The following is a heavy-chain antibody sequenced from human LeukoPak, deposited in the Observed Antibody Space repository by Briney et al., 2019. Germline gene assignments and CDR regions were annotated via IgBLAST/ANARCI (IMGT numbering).Heavy chain of an antibody. CDR2: ISSNGGST. J-gene: IGHJ6*02. CDR1: GFTFSSYA. Sequence: GSLRLSCAASGFTFSSYAMHWVRQAPGKGLEYVSAISSNGGSTYYANSVKGRFTISRDNSKNTLYLQMSSLRAEDMAVYYCASGRYCSGGSCYTLRSYGMDVWGQGTTVTVSS. CDR3: ASGRYCSGGSCYTLRSYGMDV. V-gene: IGHV3-64*01. D-gene: IGHD2-15*01.